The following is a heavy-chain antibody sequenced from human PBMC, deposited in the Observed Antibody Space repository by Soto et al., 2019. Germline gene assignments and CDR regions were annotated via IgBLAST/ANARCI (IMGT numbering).Heavy chain of an antibody. J-gene: IGHJ2*01. V-gene: IGHV3-73*01. CDR2: IRSKANSYAT. Sequence: EVQLVESGGGLVQPGGSLKLSCAASGFTFSGSAMHWVRQASGKGLEWVGRIRSKANSYATAYAASVKGRFTISRDDSKNTAYLQMNSLKTEDTAVYYCTRRSRGRYFDLWGRGTLVTVSS. CDR1: GFTFSGSA. CDR3: TRRSRGRYFDL.